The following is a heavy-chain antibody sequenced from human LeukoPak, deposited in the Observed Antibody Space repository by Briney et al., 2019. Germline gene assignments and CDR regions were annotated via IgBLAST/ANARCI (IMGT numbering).Heavy chain of an antibody. CDR3: ARGSGSWVSSIWSPVDY. CDR2: IWYDGSNK. D-gene: IGHD6-13*01. J-gene: IGHJ4*02. V-gene: IGHV3-33*01. Sequence: RSLRLSCAASGFAFSSYGMHWVRQAPGKGLEWVAVIWYDGSNKYYADSVKGRFTISRDNSKNTLYLQMNSLRAEDTAVYYCARGSGSWVSSIWSPVDYWGQGTLVTVSS. CDR1: GFAFSSYG.